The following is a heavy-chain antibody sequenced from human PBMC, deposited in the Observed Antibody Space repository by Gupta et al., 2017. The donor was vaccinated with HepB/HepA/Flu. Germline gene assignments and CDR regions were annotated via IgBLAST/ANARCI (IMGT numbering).Heavy chain of an antibody. D-gene: IGHD1-26*01. Sequence: QVQLVDSGGGVVQPGRSLRLSCAASGFSFSNYAIHWVRQAPGKGLEWVALISSDGGNKYYADSGQGRFTLSRDNSKNTVYLQMNSLRTEDTAVYYCARDKLGPIVGVSSFDYWGQGTLVTVSS. V-gene: IGHV3-30-3*01. CDR3: ARDKLGPIVGVSSFDY. CDR2: ISSDGGNK. CDR1: GFSFSNYA. J-gene: IGHJ4*02.